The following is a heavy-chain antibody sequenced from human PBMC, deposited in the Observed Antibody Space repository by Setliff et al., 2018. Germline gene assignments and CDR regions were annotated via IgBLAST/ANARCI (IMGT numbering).Heavy chain of an antibody. CDR3: ASANTTGYYYFDY. J-gene: IGHJ4*02. CDR2: IKQDGSEK. CDR1: GFTFSNYW. Sequence: GGSLRLSCAASGFTFSNYWMNWVRQAPGKGLEWVATIKQDGSEKNYVDSVKGRFTISRDNARNSLYLQMNSLRAEDTAVYYCASANTTGYYYFDYWGQGTLVTVSS. V-gene: IGHV3-7*01. D-gene: IGHD1-26*01.